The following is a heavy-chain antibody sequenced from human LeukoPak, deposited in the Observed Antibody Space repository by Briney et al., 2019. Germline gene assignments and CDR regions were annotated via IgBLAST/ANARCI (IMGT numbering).Heavy chain of an antibody. Sequence: SETLSLTCIVSGGSISRSTYYWGWIRQPPGTGLEWIGSIHYSGNTYYNPSLKSRITISVDTSKNQFSLKLNSVTAADTAVYYCARHVRKRGIAAAGSPGWFDPWGQGTLVTVSS. CDR3: ARHVRKRGIAAAGSPGWFDP. V-gene: IGHV4-39*01. D-gene: IGHD6-13*01. CDR2: IHYSGNT. CDR1: GGSISRSTYY. J-gene: IGHJ5*02.